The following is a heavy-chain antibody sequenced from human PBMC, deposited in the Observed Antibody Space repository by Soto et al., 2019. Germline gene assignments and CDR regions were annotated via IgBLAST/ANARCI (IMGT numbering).Heavy chain of an antibody. J-gene: IGHJ6*02. CDR2: ISSSSSYI. CDR3: ARWPNDFWSGYQTYYYYYYYGMDV. CDR1: GFTFSSYS. D-gene: IGHD3-3*01. V-gene: IGHV3-21*01. Sequence: GGSLRLSCAASGFTFSSYSMNWVRQAPGKGLEWVSSISSSSSYIYYADSVKGRFTISRDNAKNSLYLQMNSLRAEDTAVYYCARWPNDFWSGYQTYYYYYYYGMDVWGQGTTVTVSS.